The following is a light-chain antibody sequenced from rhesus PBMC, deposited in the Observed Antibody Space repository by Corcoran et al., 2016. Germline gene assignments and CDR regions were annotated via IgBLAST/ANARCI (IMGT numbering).Light chain of an antibody. Sequence: DIQMTQSPSSLSASVGDRVTISCRTSEIVDNYLHWYQQKPGKAPRLLINKASTLQSGVPSRLCGSGSGREFTLTISSVQPDDFATYCFQHNYGIPLTFSGGTKVDLK. CDR3: QHNYGIPLT. CDR2: KAS. J-gene: IGKJ4*01. CDR1: EIVDNY. V-gene: IGKV1-74*01.